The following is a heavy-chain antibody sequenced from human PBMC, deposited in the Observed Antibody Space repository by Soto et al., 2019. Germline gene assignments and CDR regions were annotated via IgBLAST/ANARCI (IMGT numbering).Heavy chain of an antibody. D-gene: IGHD6-19*01. V-gene: IGHV3-23*01. CDR1: GFTFSSYS. CDR3: ARRSSGWYFDY. J-gene: IGHJ4*02. Sequence: GSLRLSCVASGFTFSSYSIVWVRQAPGKGLEWVSAISGSGGSTYYADSVKGRFTISRDNSKNTLYLQMNSLRAEDTAVYYCARRSSGWYFDYWGQGTLVTVSS. CDR2: ISGSGGST.